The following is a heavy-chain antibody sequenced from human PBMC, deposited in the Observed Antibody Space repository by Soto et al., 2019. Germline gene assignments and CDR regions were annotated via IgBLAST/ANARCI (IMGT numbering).Heavy chain of an antibody. CDR3: SKEGGGFD. D-gene: IGHD3-16*01. V-gene: IGHV3-23*01. CDR1: EFTFSSYA. J-gene: IGHJ4*02. CDR2: ITDSGDRT. Sequence: EVQLLESGGGLVQPGGSLRLSCAASEFTFSSYAMNWVRQAPGKGLEWVSAITDSGDRTYYADSVKGRFIISRDNSKNTLYLQMNSLRGEDTAVYYCSKEGGGFDWGQGTLVTVSS.